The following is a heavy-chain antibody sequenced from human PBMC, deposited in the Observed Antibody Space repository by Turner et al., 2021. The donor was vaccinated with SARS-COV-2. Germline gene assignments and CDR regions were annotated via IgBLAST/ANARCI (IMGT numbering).Heavy chain of an antibody. J-gene: IGHJ6*02. CDR3: TKRGDYYYYGMDV. V-gene: IGHV3-23*01. D-gene: IGHD3-16*01. CDR2: SSGTDDST. Sequence: EVQLLESGGGLVQPGGSLRLSCAASGFTFRNYAMSWVRQAPGKGLEWGSSSSGTDDSTFYADSVKGRFTISRDTSKNTLYLQMNSLRAEDTALYYCTKRGDYYYYGMDVWGQGTTVTVSS. CDR1: GFTFRNYA.